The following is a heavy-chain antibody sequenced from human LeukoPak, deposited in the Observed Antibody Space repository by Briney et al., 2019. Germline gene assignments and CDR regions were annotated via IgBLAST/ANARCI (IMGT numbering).Heavy chain of an antibody. Sequence: ASVKVSCKASGYTLTSYDINWVRQATGQGLEWMGWMNPNSGNTGYAQKFQGRVTMTRNTSISTAYMELSSLRSEDTAVYYCARGDRRITIFGVVTYNWFDPWGQGTLVTVSS. CDR2: MNPNSGNT. CDR3: ARGDRRITIFGVVTYNWFDP. CDR1: GYTLTSYD. D-gene: IGHD3-3*01. J-gene: IGHJ5*02. V-gene: IGHV1-8*01.